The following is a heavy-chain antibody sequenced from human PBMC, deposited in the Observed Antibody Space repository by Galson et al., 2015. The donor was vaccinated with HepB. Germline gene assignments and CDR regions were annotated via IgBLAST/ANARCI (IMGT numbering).Heavy chain of an antibody. D-gene: IGHD4-17*01. J-gene: IGHJ6*02. CDR3: SSFYGDYGSFYCCLDV. V-gene: IGHV3-49*03. CDR1: GFTFADYS. Sequence: SLRLSCAVSGFTFADYSMSWFRQAPGKGLEWVGFIRSKAYGETTKYAASVKGRFTISRDDSRSIAYLQMNSLKTEDTAVYYCSSFYGDYGSFYCCLDVWGQGTTVTVSS. CDR2: IRSKAYGETT.